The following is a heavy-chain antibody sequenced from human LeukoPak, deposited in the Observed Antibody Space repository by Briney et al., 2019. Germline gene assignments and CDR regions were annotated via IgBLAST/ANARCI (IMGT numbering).Heavy chain of an antibody. CDR2: ISYDGSNK. CDR1: GLIFSNYA. Sequence: PGGSLRLSCAASGLIFSNYAMSWVRQAPGKGLEWVAVISYDGSNKYYADSVKGRFTISRDNSKNTLYLQMNSLRAEDTAVYYCAKDKEPGCTNGVCYLRGYYYYGMDVWGQGTTVTVSS. V-gene: IGHV3-30*18. J-gene: IGHJ6*02. D-gene: IGHD2-8*01. CDR3: AKDKEPGCTNGVCYLRGYYYYGMDV.